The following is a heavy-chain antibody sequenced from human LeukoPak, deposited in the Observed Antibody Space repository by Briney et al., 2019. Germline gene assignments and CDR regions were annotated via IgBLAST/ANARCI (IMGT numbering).Heavy chain of an antibody. Sequence: ASVKVSRKASGYTFTGYYMHWVRQAPGQGLEWMGRINPNSGGTNYAQKFQGRVTMTRDTSISTAYMELSRLRSDDTAVYYCARVPAAIPHLNFDYWGQGTLVTVSS. CDR1: GYTFTGYY. D-gene: IGHD2-2*02. J-gene: IGHJ4*02. V-gene: IGHV1-2*06. CDR3: ARVPAAIPHLNFDY. CDR2: INPNSGGT.